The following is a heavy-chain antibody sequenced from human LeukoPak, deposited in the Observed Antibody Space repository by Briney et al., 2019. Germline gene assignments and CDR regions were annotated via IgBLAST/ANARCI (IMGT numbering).Heavy chain of an antibody. CDR2: ISWNSGSI. Sequence: PGRSLRLCCAASGFTFDDYAMHWVRQAPGKGLEWVSGISWNSGSIGYADSVKGRFTISRDNAKNSLYLQMNSLRAEDTALYYCAKGHVLRYFDWLPNQTSFDYWGQGTLVTVSS. CDR3: AKGHVLRYFDWLPNQTSFDY. J-gene: IGHJ4*02. CDR1: GFTFDDYA. D-gene: IGHD3-9*01. V-gene: IGHV3-9*01.